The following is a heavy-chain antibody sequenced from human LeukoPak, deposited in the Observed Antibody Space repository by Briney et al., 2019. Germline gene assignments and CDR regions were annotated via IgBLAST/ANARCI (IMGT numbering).Heavy chain of an antibody. CDR3: ARQEDYYDSSGYPTSPQY. Sequence: GESLKISCKGSGYSFTSYWIGWVRQMPGKGLEWMGIIYPGDSDTRYSPSFQGQVTISADKSISTAYLQWSSLKASDTAMYYCARQEDYYDSSGYPTSPQYWGQGTLVTVSS. CDR2: IYPGDSDT. J-gene: IGHJ4*02. V-gene: IGHV5-51*01. D-gene: IGHD3-22*01. CDR1: GYSFTSYW.